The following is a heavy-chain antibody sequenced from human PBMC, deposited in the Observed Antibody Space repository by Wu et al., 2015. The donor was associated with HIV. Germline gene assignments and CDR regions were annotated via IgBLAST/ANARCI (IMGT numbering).Heavy chain of an antibody. CDR3: ARDFHGFYDSSGYSYLGAFDI. D-gene: IGHD3-22*01. J-gene: IGHJ3*02. CDR1: GGTFSSYA. Sequence: QVQLVQSGAEVKKPGSSVKVSCKASGGTFSSYAISWVRQAPGQGLEWMGGIIPIFGTANYAQKFQGRVTITTDESTSTAYMELSSLRSEDTAVYYCARDFHGFYDSSGYSYLGAFDIWGQGTMVTVSS. V-gene: IGHV1-69*05. CDR2: IIPIFGTA.